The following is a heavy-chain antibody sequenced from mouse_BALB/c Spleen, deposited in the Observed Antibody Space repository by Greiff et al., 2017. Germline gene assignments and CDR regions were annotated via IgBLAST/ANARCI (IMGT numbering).Heavy chain of an antibody. CDR2: IWGDGST. CDR3: ARGERSTPYYFDY. Sequence: VKLQESGPGLVAPSQSLSITCTVSGFSLTGYGVNWVRQPPGKGLEWLGMIWGDGSTDYNSALKSRLSISKDNSKSQVFLKMNSLQTDDTARYYCARGERSTPYYFDYWGQGTTLTVSS. CDR1: GFSLTGYG. V-gene: IGHV2-6-7*01. J-gene: IGHJ2*01. D-gene: IGHD2-1*01.